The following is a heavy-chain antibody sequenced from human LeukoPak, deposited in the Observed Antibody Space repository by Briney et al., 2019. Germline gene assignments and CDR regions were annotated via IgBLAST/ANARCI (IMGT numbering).Heavy chain of an antibody. CDR2: VYTSGST. CDR3: GREWGFFDNYYMDV. V-gene: IGHV4-61*02. CDR1: GGSFNSGNFY. J-gene: IGHJ6*03. D-gene: IGHD3/OR15-3a*01. Sequence: SETLSLTCTVSGGSFNSGNFYWTWIRQPAGKGLEWIGRVYTSGSTDFNPSLKSRVSISVDTSKSQLSLSLRSVTAADKAIYYCGREWGFFDNYYMDVWGKGTTVTVSS.